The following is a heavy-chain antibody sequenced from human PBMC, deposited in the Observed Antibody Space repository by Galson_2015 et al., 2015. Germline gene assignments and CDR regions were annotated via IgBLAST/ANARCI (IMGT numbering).Heavy chain of an antibody. CDR3: AKSGTGSYYYYYMDV. V-gene: IGHV3-23*01. CDR2: ISGSGGTT. CDR1: GVTLRNYA. D-gene: IGHD6-13*01. J-gene: IGHJ6*03. Sequence: SLRLSCEADGVTLRNYAMRWVRQAPGKGLEWVSGISGSGGTTYYADSLKGRFTISRDNSKNTLYLQMNSLRAEDTAIYYCAKSGTGSYYYYYMDVWGTGTTVTVSS.